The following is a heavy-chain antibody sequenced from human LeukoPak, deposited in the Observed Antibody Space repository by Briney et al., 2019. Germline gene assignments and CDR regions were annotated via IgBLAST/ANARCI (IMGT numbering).Heavy chain of an antibody. CDR1: GGSISRHTFY. J-gene: IGHJ5*02. Sequence: PSETLSLTCTVSGGSISRHTFYWAWIRQPPGKGLEWIGSIFYSGSTYYNPSLESRVTISVDTSKNHFSLNLSSVTAADTAVYYWERFAREEAFFGPWGRGA. V-gene: IGHV4-39*02. CDR3: ERFAREEAFFGP. D-gene: IGHD3-16*01. CDR2: IFYSGST.